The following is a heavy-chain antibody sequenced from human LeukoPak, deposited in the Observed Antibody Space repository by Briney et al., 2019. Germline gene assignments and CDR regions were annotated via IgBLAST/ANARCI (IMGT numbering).Heavy chain of an antibody. V-gene: IGHV3-23*01. D-gene: IGHD6-13*01. CDR3: AREGSAAGYYYYGMDV. Sequence: GGSLRLSCAASGFTFSSYAMSWVRQAPGKGLEWVSAISGSGGSTYYADSVKGRFTISRDNSKNTLYLQMNSLRAEDTAVYYCAREGSAAGYYYYGMDVWGQGTTVTVSS. CDR2: ISGSGGST. J-gene: IGHJ6*02. CDR1: GFTFSSYA.